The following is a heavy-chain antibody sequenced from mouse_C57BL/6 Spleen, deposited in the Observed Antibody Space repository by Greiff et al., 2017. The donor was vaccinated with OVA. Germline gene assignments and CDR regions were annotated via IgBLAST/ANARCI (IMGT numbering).Heavy chain of an antibody. J-gene: IGHJ2*01. V-gene: IGHV5-16*01. Sequence: EVKLVESEGGLVQPGSSMKLSCTASGFTFSDYYMAWVRQVPEKGLEWVANINYDGSSTYYLDSLKSRFIISRDNAKNILYLQMSSLKSEDTATYYCARASDDYDEGYFDYWGQGTTLTVSS. CDR3: ARASDDYDEGYFDY. CDR1: GFTFSDYY. CDR2: INYDGSST. D-gene: IGHD2-4*01.